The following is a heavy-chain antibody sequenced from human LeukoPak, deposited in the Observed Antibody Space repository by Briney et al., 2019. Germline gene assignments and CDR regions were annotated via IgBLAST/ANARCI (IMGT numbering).Heavy chain of an antibody. D-gene: IGHD5-12*01. Sequence: SETLSLTCAVYGGSFSGYYWSWIRQPPGKGLEWIGEINHSGSTNYNPPLKSRVTISVDTSKNQFSLKLSSVTAADTAVYYCATIVATIKYGMDVWGKGTTVTVSS. J-gene: IGHJ6*04. CDR2: INHSGST. CDR1: GGSFSGYY. CDR3: ATIVATIKYGMDV. V-gene: IGHV4-34*01.